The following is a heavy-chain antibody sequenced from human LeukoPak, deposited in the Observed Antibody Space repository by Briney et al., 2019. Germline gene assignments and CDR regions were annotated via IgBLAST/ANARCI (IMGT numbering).Heavy chain of an antibody. CDR3: ATSTLNWFDP. CDR2: IKQDGSEK. CDR1: GFTFSSYW. Sequence: PGGSLRLSCVASGFTFSSYWMTWVRQAPGKGLEWVANIKQDGSEKYYVDSVKGRFTISRDNAKNSLYLQMNSLRVGDTAVYYCATSTLNWFDPWGQGTLVTVSS. V-gene: IGHV3-7*03. J-gene: IGHJ5*02.